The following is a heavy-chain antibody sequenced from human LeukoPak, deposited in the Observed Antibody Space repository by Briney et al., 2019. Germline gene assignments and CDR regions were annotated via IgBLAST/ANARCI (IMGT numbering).Heavy chain of an antibody. V-gene: IGHV3-23*01. J-gene: IGHJ4*02. CDR1: GFTFSSYG. Sequence: PGGSLRLSCAASGFTFSSYGMHWVRQAPGKGLEWVSAISGSGGSTYYADSVKGRFTISRDNSKNTLYLQMNSLRAEDTAVYYCAKAIYDYVWGSYRYIDYWGQGTLVTVSS. D-gene: IGHD3-16*02. CDR2: ISGSGGST. CDR3: AKAIYDYVWGSYRYIDY.